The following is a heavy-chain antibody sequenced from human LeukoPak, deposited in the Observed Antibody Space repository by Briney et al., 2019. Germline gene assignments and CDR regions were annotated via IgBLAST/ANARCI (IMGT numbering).Heavy chain of an antibody. CDR1: GFPFSSYS. Sequence: GGSLRLSCAASGFPFSSYSMTWVRQAPGKGLEWVANIKPDESEKYYVGSVKGRFTISRDNAKNSLYLQMNSLRAEDTAVYYRAKWGPYDILTGRINWGQGTLVTVSS. D-gene: IGHD3-9*01. CDR2: IKPDESEK. J-gene: IGHJ4*02. CDR3: AKWGPYDILTGRIN. V-gene: IGHV3-7*03.